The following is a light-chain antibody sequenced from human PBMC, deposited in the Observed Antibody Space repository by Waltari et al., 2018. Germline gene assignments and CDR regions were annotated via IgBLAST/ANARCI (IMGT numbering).Light chain of an antibody. CDR3: QTGGHGTWV. CDR1: SGYSSNV. V-gene: IGLV4-69*01. Sequence: LVLTHSPSASASLGASVKLTCTLSSGYSSNVITWLQQKPGKGPRYLMKVNSDGSHRKGDDIPDRFSASNSGTEYYVTISSLQSEDEADYYCQTGGHGTWVFGGGTKLTVL. J-gene: IGLJ3*02. CDR2: VNSDGSH.